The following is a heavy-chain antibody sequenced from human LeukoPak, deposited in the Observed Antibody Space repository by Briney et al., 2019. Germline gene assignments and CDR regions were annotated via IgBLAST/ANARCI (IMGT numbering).Heavy chain of an antibody. J-gene: IGHJ4*02. CDR2: IRSKANSYAT. CDR1: GFTFSGSA. Sequence: GGSLRLSCAASGFTFSGSAMHWVRQASGKGLEWVGRIRSKANSYATAYGASVKGRFTISRDDSKNTAYLQMNSLKTEDTAVYYCAKAFWLKKGYSYGSQEQSYFDYWGQGTLVTVSS. CDR3: AKAFWLKKGYSYGSQEQSYFDY. V-gene: IGHV3-73*01. D-gene: IGHD5-18*01.